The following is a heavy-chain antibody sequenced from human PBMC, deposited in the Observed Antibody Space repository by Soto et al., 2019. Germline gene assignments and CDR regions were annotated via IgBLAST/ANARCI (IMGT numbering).Heavy chain of an antibody. Sequence: QVQLQQWGAGLLKPSETLSLTCAVYGGSFSGYYWSWIRQPPGKGLEWIGEINHSGSTNYNPSLKSRVTISVDTSKNQFSRKLSSVTAADTAVYYCARADYYGSGSLAPRIDYWGQGTLVTVSS. CDR3: ARADYYGSGSLAPRIDY. J-gene: IGHJ4*02. D-gene: IGHD3-10*01. CDR1: GGSFSGYY. V-gene: IGHV4-34*01. CDR2: INHSGST.